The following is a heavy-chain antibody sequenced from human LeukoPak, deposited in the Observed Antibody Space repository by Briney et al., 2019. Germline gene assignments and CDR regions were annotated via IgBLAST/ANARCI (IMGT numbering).Heavy chain of an antibody. D-gene: IGHD6-13*01. CDR2: IYYNGST. CDR3: ARHRVAAAGTFEY. CDR1: GGSISSYY. V-gene: IGHV4-59*08. Sequence: PSETLSLTCTVSGGSISSYYWSWIRQPPGKGLEWIGYIYYNGSTNYNPSLKRRVTISVDTSKNQFTLKLSSVTAADTAVYYCARHRVAAAGTFEYWGQGTLVTVSS. J-gene: IGHJ4*02.